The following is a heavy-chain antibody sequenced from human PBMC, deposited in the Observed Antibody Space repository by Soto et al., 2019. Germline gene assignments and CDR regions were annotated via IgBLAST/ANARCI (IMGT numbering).Heavy chain of an antibody. CDR3: ASDRSSGWDQGYGMDV. CDR1: GGSISTYY. Sequence: SETLSRTCTVSGGSISTYYWSWIREPPGKGLEWIGYIYYSGSTSYNPYLKSRVTISVQTSKNQFSLKMRSVTAADTAVYYCASDRSSGWDQGYGMDVWGQGKTVT. J-gene: IGHJ6*02. D-gene: IGHD6-19*01. V-gene: IGHV4-59*01. CDR2: IYYSGST.